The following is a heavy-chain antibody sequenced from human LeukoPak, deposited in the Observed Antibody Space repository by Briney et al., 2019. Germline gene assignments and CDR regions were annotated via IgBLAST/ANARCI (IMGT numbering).Heavy chain of an antibody. D-gene: IGHD4-17*01. CDR3: AKDLPDYGDYIEGY. J-gene: IGHJ4*02. V-gene: IGHV3-23*01. CDR2: ISGSGGST. Sequence: GGSLRLSCAASGYTFSSFAMSWVRQAPGKGLEWVSTISGSGGSTNYADSVKGRFTFSRDNSKNTLYLQMDSLRAEDTAVYYCAKDLPDYGDYIEGYWGQGTLVTVSS. CDR1: GYTFSSFA.